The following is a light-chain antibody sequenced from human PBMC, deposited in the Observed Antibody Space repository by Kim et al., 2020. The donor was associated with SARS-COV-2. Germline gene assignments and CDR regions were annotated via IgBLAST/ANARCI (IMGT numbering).Light chain of an antibody. Sequence: QLVLTQPPSASASLGASVTLTCTLSSGYSNYKVDWYQQRPGKGPRFVMRVGTGGIVGSKGDGSPDRFAVLGSGLNRYLTIKNIQEEDKSDYHCGADHGSGSNFVWVLGGGTQRTVL. V-gene: IGLV9-49*01. CDR1: SGYSNYK. CDR2: VGTGGIVG. J-gene: IGLJ3*02. CDR3: GADHGSGSNFVWV.